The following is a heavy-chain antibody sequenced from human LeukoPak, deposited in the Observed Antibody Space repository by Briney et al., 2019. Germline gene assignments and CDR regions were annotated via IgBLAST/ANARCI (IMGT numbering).Heavy chain of an antibody. D-gene: IGHD5-24*01. J-gene: IGHJ4*02. CDR2: INPSGGST. CDR1: GYTFTSYY. Sequence: ASVKVSCKASGYTFTSYYMHWVRQAPGQGLEWMGIINPSGGSTSYAQKFQGRVTIARDTSTSTVYMELSSLRSEDTAVYYCARDRPGMATDYWGQGTLVTVSS. V-gene: IGHV1-46*01. CDR3: ARDRPGMATDY.